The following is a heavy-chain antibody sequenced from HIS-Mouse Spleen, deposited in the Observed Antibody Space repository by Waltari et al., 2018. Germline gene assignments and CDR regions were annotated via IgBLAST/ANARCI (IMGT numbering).Heavy chain of an antibody. CDR2: MNPNSGNT. CDR3: ARIGSHRRGYSYGYWFDP. CDR1: GYTFTSYD. J-gene: IGHJ5*02. D-gene: IGHD5-18*01. Sequence: QVQLVQSGAEVKKPGASVKVSCKASGYTFTSYDINWVRQASGTGLEWMGWMNPNSGNTGYAQKFQGRVTMTRNTSISTAYMELSSLRSEDTAVYYCARIGSHRRGYSYGYWFDPWGQGTLVTVSS. V-gene: IGHV1-8*01.